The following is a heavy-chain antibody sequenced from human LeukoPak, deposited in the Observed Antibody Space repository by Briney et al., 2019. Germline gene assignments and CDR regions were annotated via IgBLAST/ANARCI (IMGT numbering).Heavy chain of an antibody. CDR2: IYYSGST. V-gene: IGHV4-59*01. D-gene: IGHD3-22*01. Sequence: PSETLSLTCTVSGGSISSYYWSWIRQPPGKGLEWIGYIYYSGSTNYNPSLKSRVTISVDTSKNQFPLKLSSVTAADTAVYYCARFAPRNYYDSSGYYGHAFDIWGQGTMVTVSS. J-gene: IGHJ3*02. CDR3: ARFAPRNYYDSSGYYGHAFDI. CDR1: GGSISSYY.